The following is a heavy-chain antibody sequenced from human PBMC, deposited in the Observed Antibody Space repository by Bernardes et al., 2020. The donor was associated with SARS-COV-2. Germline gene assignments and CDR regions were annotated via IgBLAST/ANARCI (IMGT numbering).Heavy chain of an antibody. CDR1: GGSFSGY. Sequence: SETLSLTCAVYGGSFSGYWSWIRRPPGKGLEWIGEINHSGGTKYNPSLKSRVSISVDTSKNQFSLRLNSVTAADTAVYYCTRHGGRHFDFWDQGTLVTVSS. V-gene: IGHV4-34*01. J-gene: IGHJ4*02. D-gene: IGHD2-15*01. CDR2: INHSGGT. CDR3: TRHGGRHFDF.